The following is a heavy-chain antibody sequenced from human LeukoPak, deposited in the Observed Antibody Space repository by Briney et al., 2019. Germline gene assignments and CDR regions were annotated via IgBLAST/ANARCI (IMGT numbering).Heavy chain of an antibody. CDR1: GFTFSNAW. V-gene: IGHV3-15*01. Sequence: GGSLRLSCAASGFTFSNAWMSWFRQAPGKGLEWVGRIKSKTDGGTTDYAAPVKGRFTISRDDSKNTLYLQINSLKTEDTAVYYCTTDLGGYSYGSDYWGQGTLVTVSS. CDR3: TTDLGGYSYGSDY. CDR2: IKSKTDGGTT. J-gene: IGHJ4*02. D-gene: IGHD5-18*01.